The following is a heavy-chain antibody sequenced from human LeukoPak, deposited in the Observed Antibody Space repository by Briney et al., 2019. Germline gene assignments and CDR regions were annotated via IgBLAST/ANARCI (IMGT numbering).Heavy chain of an antibody. CDR2: IWYDGSSN. V-gene: IGHV3-33*01. CDR3: ARTSVAYNGAGSFDY. J-gene: IGHJ4*02. Sequence: AGSLILSCSASGFTFSSNGIYCVRQDPAGGREGGAVIWYDGSSNYYADSVKGRFTISGDNSKNQLYLQMNTVSAEDTAVYYCARTSVAYNGAGSFDYSGQGTLVTVSS. D-gene: IGHD3-10*01. CDR1: GFTFSSNG.